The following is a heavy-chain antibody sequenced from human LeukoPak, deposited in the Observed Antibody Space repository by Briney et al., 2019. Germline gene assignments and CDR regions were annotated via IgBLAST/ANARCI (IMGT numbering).Heavy chain of an antibody. J-gene: IGHJ5*02. V-gene: IGHV3-7*04. CDR3: ARDRRYCSGGSWSFKWFDL. Sequence: PGGSLRFSCAASGFTFSSYSMSWVRQAPGKGLEWVANIKQDGSEKYYVGSVKGRFTISRDNAKNSLYLQVNSLRAEDTAVYYCARDRRYCSGGSWSFKWFDLWGQGTLVTVSS. D-gene: IGHD2-15*01. CDR2: IKQDGSEK. CDR1: GFTFSSYS.